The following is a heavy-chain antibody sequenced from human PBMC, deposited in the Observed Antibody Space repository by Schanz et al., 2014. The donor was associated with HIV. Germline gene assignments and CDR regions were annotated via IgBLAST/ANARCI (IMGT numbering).Heavy chain of an antibody. CDR1: GFTFSSHS. CDR2: MTTNDRI. Sequence: EVQVVDSGGGLVKPGGSLRLSCAASGFTFSSHSMNWVRQAPGKGLEWVSVMTTNDRIYYAESVKGRFTISRDTSTNTLYLQMSGLRAEDTAVYYCAKDGSLDYDNSGYYATWGQGTLVTVSS. J-gene: IGHJ4*02. CDR3: AKDGSLDYDNSGYYAT. V-gene: IGHV3-21*04. D-gene: IGHD3-22*01.